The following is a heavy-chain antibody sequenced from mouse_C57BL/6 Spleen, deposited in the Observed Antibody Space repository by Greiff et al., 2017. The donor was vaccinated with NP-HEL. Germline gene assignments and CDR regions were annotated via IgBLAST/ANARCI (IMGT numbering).Heavy chain of an antibody. CDR2: IYPRAGST. CDR1: GYTFTDHT. D-gene: IGHD1-1*01. J-gene: IGHJ4*01. V-gene: IGHV1-78*01. CDR3: ARVRVHYDGRFPAMDY. Sequence: VQLQQSDAELVKPGASVKISCKVSGYTFTDHTIHWMKQRPEQGLEWIGYIYPRAGSTTYNEKFKGKATLTADKSSRTAYMQLNSLTSEDSAVYFCARVRVHYDGRFPAMDYWGQGTSVTVSS.